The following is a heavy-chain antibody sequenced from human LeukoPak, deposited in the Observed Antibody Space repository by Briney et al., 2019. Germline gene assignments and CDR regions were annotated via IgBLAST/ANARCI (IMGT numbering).Heavy chain of an antibody. J-gene: IGHJ4*02. D-gene: IGHD3-16*01. CDR3: ARYVARYYFDY. V-gene: IGHV4-59*01. CDR2: IYYSGST. CDR1: GGSFSNYY. Sequence: SETLSLTCTVSGGSFSNYYWSWIRQPPGKGLEWIGYIYYSGSTNYNPSLKSRITISVDTSKNQFSLKLSSVAAADTAVYYCARYVARYYFDYWGQGTLVTVSS.